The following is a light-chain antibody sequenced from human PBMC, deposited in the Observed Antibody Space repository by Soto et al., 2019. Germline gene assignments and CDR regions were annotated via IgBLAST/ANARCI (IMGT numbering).Light chain of an antibody. J-gene: IGKJ3*01. CDR2: DAS. V-gene: IGKV1-33*01. CDR3: QHHDNLPRFT. CDR1: QDISNF. Sequence: DIQMTQSPSSLSAPVGDRVTITCQASQDISNFLNWYQQKPGKAPELLIYDASNLETGVPSRFSGSGSGTDFTFTISSLQPEDVATYYCQHHDNLPRFTFGPGTKVDLK.